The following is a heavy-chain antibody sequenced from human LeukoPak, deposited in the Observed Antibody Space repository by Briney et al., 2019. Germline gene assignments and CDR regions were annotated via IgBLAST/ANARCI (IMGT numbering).Heavy chain of an antibody. CDR2: VANDGRDK. D-gene: IGHD6-13*01. J-gene: IGHJ4*02. V-gene: IGHV3-30*18. Sequence: GGSLRLSCAASGFTFSNYGMHWVRQAPGKGLEWVAVVANDGRDKRYADSVKGRFTISRENSRRTVYLQMNSLRAEDTAVYYCAKDLNVAAAGYYFDYWGQGTLVTVSS. CDR3: AKDLNVAAAGYYFDY. CDR1: GFTFSNYG.